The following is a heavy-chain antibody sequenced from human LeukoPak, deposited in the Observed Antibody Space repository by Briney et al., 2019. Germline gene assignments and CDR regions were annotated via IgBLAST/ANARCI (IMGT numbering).Heavy chain of an antibody. V-gene: IGHV4-31*03. Sequence: SQTLSLTCTVSGGPISGGYFYWTWIRQHPGKGLEWIGYIYHSGSSFYNPSLKSRVAISVDTSKNQFSLKLSSVTAADTAVYYCARVVARGSFDYWGQGTLVTVSS. J-gene: IGHJ4*02. CDR1: GGPISGGYFY. D-gene: IGHD2-15*01. CDR2: IYHSGSS. CDR3: ARVVARGSFDY.